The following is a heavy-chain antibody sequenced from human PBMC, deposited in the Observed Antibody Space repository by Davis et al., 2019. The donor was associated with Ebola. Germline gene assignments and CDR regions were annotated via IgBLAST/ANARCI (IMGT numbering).Heavy chain of an antibody. CDR3: ARGKWFDP. V-gene: IGHV1-69*08. CDR1: GYTSTGHY. J-gene: IGHJ5*02. Sequence: SVKVSCKAPGYTSTGHYMHWVRQAPGQGLEWMGRIIPVVDTKDYAQKFQGRVTQTANKATNTAYLELSGLRFDDTAVYYCARGKWFDPWGQGTLVSVTS. CDR2: IIPVVDTK.